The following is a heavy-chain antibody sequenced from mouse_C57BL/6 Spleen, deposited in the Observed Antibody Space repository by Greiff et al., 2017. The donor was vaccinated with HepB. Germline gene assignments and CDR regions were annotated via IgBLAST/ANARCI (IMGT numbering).Heavy chain of an antibody. CDR2: IYPGDGDT. J-gene: IGHJ2*01. V-gene: IGHV1-82*01. CDR3: ARKKTGFDY. Sequence: QVQLKESGPELVKPGASVKISCKASGYAFSSSWMNWVKQRPGKGLEWIGRIYPGDGDTNYNGKFKGKATLTADKSSSTAYMQLSSLTSEDSAVYFCARKKTGFDYWGQGTTLTVSS. CDR1: GYAFSSSW. D-gene: IGHD4-1*01.